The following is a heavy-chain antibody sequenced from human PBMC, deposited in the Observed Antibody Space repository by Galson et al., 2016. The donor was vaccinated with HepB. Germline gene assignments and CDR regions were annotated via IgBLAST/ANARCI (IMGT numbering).Heavy chain of an antibody. J-gene: IGHJ6*03. Sequence: SLRLSCAASGFTFRNYGMTWVRQAPGKGLEVVSSIGRSGDSTDYADSVKGRFTISRDNSMNTLSLQMNSLTADDTAIYYCVQGSTAPAVWGKGTTVTVSS. V-gene: IGHV3-23*01. CDR2: IGRSGDST. CDR3: VQGSTAPAV. D-gene: IGHD2-2*01. CDR1: GFTFRNYG.